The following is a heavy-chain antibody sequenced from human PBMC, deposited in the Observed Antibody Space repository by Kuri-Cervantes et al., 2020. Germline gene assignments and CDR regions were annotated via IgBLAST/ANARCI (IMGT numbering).Heavy chain of an antibody. CDR2: IIPIFGTA. J-gene: IGHJ3*02. CDR1: GYAFTTYG. CDR3: ARGLGNGVESAFDI. Sequence: SVKVSCKASGYAFTTYGFSWVRQAPGQGLEWMGGIIPIFGTANYAQKFQGRVTITADKSTSTAYMELSSLRSEDTAVYYCARGLGNGVESAFDIWGQGTMVTVSS. V-gene: IGHV1-69*06. D-gene: IGHD2-8*01.